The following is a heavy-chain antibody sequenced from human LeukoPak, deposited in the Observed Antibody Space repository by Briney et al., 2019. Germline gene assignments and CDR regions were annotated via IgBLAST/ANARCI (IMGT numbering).Heavy chain of an antibody. D-gene: IGHD6-19*01. J-gene: IGHJ4*02. V-gene: IGHV3-74*01. Sequence: PGGSLRLSCAASGFTFSSYWVHWVRHAPGKGLLWVSRLNSDGTNTPYVDSVKGRFSISRDNAKNTLYLQMNSLRAEDTAVYYCARGSTSGWPDYFDHWGQGGLVSVSS. CDR3: ARGSTSGWPDYFDH. CDR2: LNSDGTNT. CDR1: GFTFSSYW.